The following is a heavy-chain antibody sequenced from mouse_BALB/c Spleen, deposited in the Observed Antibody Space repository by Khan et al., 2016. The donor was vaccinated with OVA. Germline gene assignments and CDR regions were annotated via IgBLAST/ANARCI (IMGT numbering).Heavy chain of an antibody. D-gene: IGHD2-1*01. Sequence: EVELVESGGGLVKPGGSLKLSCAASGFTFSTYAMSWVCQTPEKRLEWVATISSDGHYTYYPDSVTGRFTISRDNAKNTLYLQMSSLRSEDTAMYYCARSPYGNYAYWGQGTLVTVSA. J-gene: IGHJ3*01. CDR1: GFTFSTYA. CDR3: ARSPYGNYAY. CDR2: ISSDGHYT. V-gene: IGHV5-9-3*01.